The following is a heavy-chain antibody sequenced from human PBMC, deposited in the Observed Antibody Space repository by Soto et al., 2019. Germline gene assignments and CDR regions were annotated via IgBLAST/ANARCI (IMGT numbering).Heavy chain of an antibody. Sequence: SENPELPCAVHRSCICRSNSSSGVRYPPGKGREWIGEIYLSGSTNYNPSLKSRVTISVDKSKNQFSLKLSSVTAADTAVYYCATVKASGVNFDYCGEGPLVTVS. CDR2: IYLSGST. J-gene: IGHJ4*02. CDR3: ATVKASGVNFDY. D-gene: IGHD3-10*01. V-gene: IGHV4-4*02. CDR1: RSCICRSNS.